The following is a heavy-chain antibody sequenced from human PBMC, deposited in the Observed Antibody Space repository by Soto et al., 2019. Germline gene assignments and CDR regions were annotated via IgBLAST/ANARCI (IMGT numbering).Heavy chain of an antibody. CDR3: ANTLRYYDILTRAMSFDY. CDR1: GFTFSSYA. J-gene: IGHJ4*02. Sequence: EVQLLESGGGLAQPGGSLRLSCAASGFTFSSYAMSWVRQAPGKGLEWVSAISGSGGSTYYADSVKGRFTISRDNSKNTLYLQMNSLRAEDTAVYYCANTLRYYDILTRAMSFDYWGQGTLVTVSS. CDR2: ISGSGGST. D-gene: IGHD3-9*01. V-gene: IGHV3-23*01.